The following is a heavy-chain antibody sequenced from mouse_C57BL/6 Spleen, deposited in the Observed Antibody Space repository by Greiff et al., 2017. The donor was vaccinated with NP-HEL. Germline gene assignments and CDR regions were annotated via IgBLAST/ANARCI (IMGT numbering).Heavy chain of an antibody. Sequence: ESGPGLVKPSQSLSLTCSVTGYSITSGYYWNWIRQFPGNKLEWMGYISYDGSNNYNPSLKNRISITRDTSKNQFFLKLNSVTTEDTATYYCASYDYHWYFDVWGTGTTVTVSS. V-gene: IGHV3-6*01. J-gene: IGHJ1*03. D-gene: IGHD2-4*01. CDR2: ISYDGSN. CDR1: GYSITSGYY. CDR3: ASYDYHWYFDV.